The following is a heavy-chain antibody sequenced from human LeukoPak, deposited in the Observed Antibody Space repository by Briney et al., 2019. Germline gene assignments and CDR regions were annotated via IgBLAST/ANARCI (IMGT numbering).Heavy chain of an antibody. D-gene: IGHD3-16*01. V-gene: IGHV3-64D*06. Sequence: GGSLRLSCSASGFTFSSYAMHWVRQAPGKGLEYVSAISSNGGSTYYADSVKGRFTISRDNSKNTLYLQMSSLRAEDTAVYYCVKRRGGVTTYFDYWGQGTLDTVSS. CDR1: GFTFSSYA. CDR3: VKRRGGVTTYFDY. CDR2: ISSNGGST. J-gene: IGHJ4*02.